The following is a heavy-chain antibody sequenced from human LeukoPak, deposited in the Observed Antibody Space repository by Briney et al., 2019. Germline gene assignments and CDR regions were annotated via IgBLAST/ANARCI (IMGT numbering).Heavy chain of an antibody. CDR2: IWYDGSNK. Sequence: TLRLSCAASGFTSSSDGIHWVREAPGKGLEWVAVIWYDGSNKYYTDSVQGRITIATDNSKNSLNLRMDSLRAEATSVYYCARTSGYSSSSYSEYFQLWGQGTLVTVSS. CDR3: ARTSGYSSSSYSEYFQL. D-gene: IGHD6-13*01. J-gene: IGHJ1*01. CDR1: GFTSSSDG. V-gene: IGHV3-33*01.